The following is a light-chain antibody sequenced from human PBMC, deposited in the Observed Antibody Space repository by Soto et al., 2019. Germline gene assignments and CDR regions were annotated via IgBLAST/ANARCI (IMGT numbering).Light chain of an antibody. Sequence: DIQMTQSPSSLSASVGDRVTITCRASQSISIYLNWYQQKPGKAPKLLIYAASSLQSGVPSRFSGSGSGTDFTLTISSLQTEDFAIYYCQQSYSISYTFGQGTKLEIK. V-gene: IGKV1-39*01. CDR2: AAS. CDR3: QQSYSISYT. J-gene: IGKJ2*01. CDR1: QSISIY.